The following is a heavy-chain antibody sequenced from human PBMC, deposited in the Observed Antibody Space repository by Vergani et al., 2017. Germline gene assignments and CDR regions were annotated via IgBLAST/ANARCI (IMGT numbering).Heavy chain of an antibody. J-gene: IGHJ6*02. D-gene: IGHD3-10*01. CDR1: GGTVRSYA. CDR3: ARGMXRGVIMIMDYGMDV. V-gene: IGHV1-69*12. Sequence: QVQLVQSGAEVKKPGSSVKGSGKAAGGTVRSYAISGGRKAPGQGLEWMGGIIPIFGTANYAQKFQGRVTITADESTSTAYMELSSRRSEDTAVYYCARGMXRGVIMIMDYGMDVWGQGTTVTVSS. CDR2: IIPIFGTA.